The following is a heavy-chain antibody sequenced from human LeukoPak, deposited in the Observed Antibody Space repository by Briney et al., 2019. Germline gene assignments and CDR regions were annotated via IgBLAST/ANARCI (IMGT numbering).Heavy chain of an antibody. CDR1: GFTFTSYY. CDR2: INPGDDST. J-gene: IGHJ5*02. V-gene: IGHV1-46*01. CDR3: TYSYSSSSGWFDP. Sequence: ASVKVSCKASGFTFTSYYMHWVRQAPGQGLEWMGMINPGDDSTTYAQRFQGRVTMTRDTSTTTVYMELSSLRSDDTAVYYCTYSYSSSSGWFDPWGQGTLVTVSS. D-gene: IGHD6-6*01.